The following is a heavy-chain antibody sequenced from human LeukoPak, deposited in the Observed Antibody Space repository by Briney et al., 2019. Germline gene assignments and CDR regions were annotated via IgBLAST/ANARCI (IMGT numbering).Heavy chain of an antibody. CDR1: GGSISSYY. D-gene: IGHD1-1*01. V-gene: IGHV4-4*07. CDR2: IYTSGST. Sequence: SETLSLTCTVSGGSISSYYWSWIRQPPGKGLEWIGRIYTSGSTNYNPSLKSRVTMSVDTSKNQFSLKLSSVTAADTAVYYCARVSGTTGTTNWFDPWGQGTLVTVSS. J-gene: IGHJ5*02. CDR3: ARVSGTTGTTNWFDP.